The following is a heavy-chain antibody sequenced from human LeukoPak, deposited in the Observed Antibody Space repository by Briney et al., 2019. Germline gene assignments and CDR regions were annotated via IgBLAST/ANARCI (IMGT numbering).Heavy chain of an antibody. CDR2: INHSGST. CDR3: ARGYYGDLRFDY. Sequence: SETLSLTCAVYGGSFSGYYWSWIRQPPGKGLEWIGEINHSGSTNYNPSLESRVTISVDTSKNQFSLKLSSVTAADTAVYYCARGYYGDLRFDYWGQGTLVTVSS. V-gene: IGHV4-34*01. D-gene: IGHD4-17*01. CDR1: GGSFSGYY. J-gene: IGHJ4*02.